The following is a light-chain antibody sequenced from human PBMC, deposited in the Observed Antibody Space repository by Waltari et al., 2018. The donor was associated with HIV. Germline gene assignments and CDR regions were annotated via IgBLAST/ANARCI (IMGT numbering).Light chain of an antibody. Sequence: EIVMTQSPATLSVSPGERVTLSCRASQSVSSNLAWYQRKPGQAPRLLIYGASNRATGIPARFSGSASGTEFTLTISSLQSEDFAVYYCHQYNNWPPAYTFGQGTKLEIK. CDR3: HQYNNWPPAYT. CDR1: QSVSSN. V-gene: IGKV3-15*01. CDR2: GAS. J-gene: IGKJ2*01.